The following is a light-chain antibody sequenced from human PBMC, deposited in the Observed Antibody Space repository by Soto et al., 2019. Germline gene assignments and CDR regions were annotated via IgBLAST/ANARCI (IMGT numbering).Light chain of an antibody. Sequence: EVVLTQSPGTLSLSPGERVTLSCRASQSVASSYLAWYQQKPGRAPRLLFYSASSRATGIPDRFSGSGSGTDFNITISRLEPEDFAVYYCHHFGSLPETFGQGTNVE. CDR1: QSVASSY. CDR2: SAS. CDR3: HHFGSLPET. V-gene: IGKV3-20*01. J-gene: IGKJ1*01.